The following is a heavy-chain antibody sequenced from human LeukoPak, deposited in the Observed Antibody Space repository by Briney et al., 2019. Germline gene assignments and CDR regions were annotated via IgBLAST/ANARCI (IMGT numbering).Heavy chain of an antibody. Sequence: PGGSLRLSCAASGFTLSNSWIHWVRQAPGKGLMWVSRINSDGSTTTYADSVKGRFTISRDNAKNTLYLQMNSLRAEDTAVYYCARAARADCTSPTCHSWLAPWGQGTQVTVSS. CDR3: ARAARADCTSPTCHSWLAP. D-gene: IGHD2/OR15-2a*01. J-gene: IGHJ5*02. CDR2: INSDGSTT. CDR1: GFTLSNSW. V-gene: IGHV3-74*01.